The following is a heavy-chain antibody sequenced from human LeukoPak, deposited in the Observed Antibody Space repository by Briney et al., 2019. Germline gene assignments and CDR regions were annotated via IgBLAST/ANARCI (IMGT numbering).Heavy chain of an antibody. CDR1: GGSISSSSYY. J-gene: IGHJ4*02. CDR3: ARSRTPYFDY. Sequence: SETLSLTCTVSGGSISSSSYYWGGIRQPPGKGLEWIGSIYYSGSTYYNPSLKSRVTISVDTSKNQFSLKLSSVTAADTAVYYCARSRTPYFDYWGQGTLVTVSS. D-gene: IGHD6-13*01. CDR2: IYYSGST. V-gene: IGHV4-39*01.